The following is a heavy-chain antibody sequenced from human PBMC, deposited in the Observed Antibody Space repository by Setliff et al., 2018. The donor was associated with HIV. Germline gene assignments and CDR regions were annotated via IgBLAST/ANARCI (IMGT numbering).Heavy chain of an antibody. CDR1: GGSISSGIYY. V-gene: IGHV4-61*09. D-gene: IGHD3-22*01. J-gene: IGHJ5*02. CDR3: ASRVYYYDSSGYLREEGFDP. CDR2: VYTTGGT. Sequence: SETLSLTCTVSGGSISSGIYYWIWIRQPAGKGLEWIGHVYTTGGTNYNPSLESRLTISVDTSKNQFSLQLSSVTAADTAVYYCASRVYYYDSSGYLREEGFDPWGQGTLVTVSS.